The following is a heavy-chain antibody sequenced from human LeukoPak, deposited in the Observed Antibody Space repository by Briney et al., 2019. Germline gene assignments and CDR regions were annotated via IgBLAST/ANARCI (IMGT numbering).Heavy chain of an antibody. CDR1: GGSISSYY. CDR2: IYYSGST. D-gene: IGHD3-10*01. V-gene: IGHV4-59*01. J-gene: IGHJ4*02. Sequence: SETLSLTCTVSGGSISSYYWSWIRQPPGKGLEWIGYIYYSGSTNYNPPLKSRVTISVDTSKNQFSLKLSSVTAADTAVYYCARTVRGVFDYWGQGTLVTVSS. CDR3: ARTVRGVFDY.